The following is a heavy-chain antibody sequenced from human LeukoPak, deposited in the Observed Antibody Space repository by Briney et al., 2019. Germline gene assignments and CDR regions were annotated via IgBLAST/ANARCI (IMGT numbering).Heavy chain of an antibody. Sequence: PSETLSLTCTVSGDSISNYYWTWIRQPPGKGLEWIGYIYYSGDTNYNPSLKSRVTISLDTSKNQFSLKLTSVTAADTAMYHCARRKAKTPNYFDYWGQGALVTVSS. CDR2: IYYSGDT. CDR3: ARRKAKTPNYFDY. CDR1: GDSISNYY. V-gene: IGHV4-59*08. J-gene: IGHJ4*02.